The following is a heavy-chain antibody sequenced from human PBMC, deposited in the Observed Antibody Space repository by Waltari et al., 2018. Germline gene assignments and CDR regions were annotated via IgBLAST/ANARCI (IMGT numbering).Heavy chain of an antibody. Sequence: VQLVESGGNLVQPGGSLRLSCVASGFTFSNYYMMWVRQPPGKGLEWIGSIYHSGSTYYNPSLKSRVTISVDTSKNQFSLKLSSVTAADTAVYYCARRGTTRAFDIWGQGTMVTVSS. V-gene: IGHV4-38-2*01. CDR3: ARRGTTRAFDI. CDR1: GFTFSNYY. J-gene: IGHJ3*02. D-gene: IGHD1-1*01. CDR2: IYHSGST.